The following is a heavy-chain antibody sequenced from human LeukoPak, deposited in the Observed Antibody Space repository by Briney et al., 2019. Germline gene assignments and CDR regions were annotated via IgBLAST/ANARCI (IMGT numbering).Heavy chain of an antibody. J-gene: IGHJ6*03. CDR2: ISYDGSNK. V-gene: IGHV3-30*04. CDR3: AREVKGSTSTYYMDV. D-gene: IGHD6-6*01. CDR1: GFTFSSYA. Sequence: PGGSLRLSCAASGFTFSSYAMHWVRQAPGKGLEWVAVISYDGSNKYYADSVKGRFTISRDNSKNTLYLQMNSLRAEDTAVYYCAREVKGSTSTYYMDVWGKGTTVTVSS.